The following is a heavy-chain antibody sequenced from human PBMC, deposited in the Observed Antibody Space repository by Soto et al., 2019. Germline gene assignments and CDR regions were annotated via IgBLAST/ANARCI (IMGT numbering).Heavy chain of an antibody. CDR2: ISSSGSTM. Sequence: PGGSLRLSCAASGFTFSNYEMNWVRQAPGKGLEWVSYISSSGSTMYYADSVKGRFTISRDNAKNSLYLQMNSLRAEDTAVYYCASRGYWGQGTLVTVSS. CDR3: ASRGY. V-gene: IGHV3-48*03. CDR1: GFTFSNYE. J-gene: IGHJ4*02.